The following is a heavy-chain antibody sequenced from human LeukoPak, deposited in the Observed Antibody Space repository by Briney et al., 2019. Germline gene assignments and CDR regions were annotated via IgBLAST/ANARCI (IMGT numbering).Heavy chain of an antibody. D-gene: IGHD4-23*01. Sequence: SGTLSLTCTVSGGSISSSNWWGWVRQPPGKGLECIGEIYHSGTTNYNPSLKSRVTISVDKSKNQFSLKLSSVTAADTAIYYCARGRNNYGANSEIGYWGQGTLVTVSS. J-gene: IGHJ4*02. CDR1: GGSISSSNW. V-gene: IGHV4-4*02. CDR3: ARGRNNYGANSEIGY. CDR2: IYHSGTT.